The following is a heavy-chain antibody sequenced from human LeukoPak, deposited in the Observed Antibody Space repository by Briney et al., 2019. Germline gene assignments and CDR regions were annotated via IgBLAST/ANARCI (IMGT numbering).Heavy chain of an antibody. D-gene: IGHD3-10*01. V-gene: IGHV3-23*01. CDR1: GFTFSSYA. Sequence: GGSLRLSCAASGFTFSSYAMSWVRQSPGRGLEWVSSISPGGGTTYYADSVKGRFTISRDNSKNTLYVQINSLRAEDTAIYYCAKSRSGSANWALRIFDNWGQGTLVTVSS. J-gene: IGHJ4*02. CDR2: ISPGGGTT. CDR3: AKSRSGSANWALRIFDN.